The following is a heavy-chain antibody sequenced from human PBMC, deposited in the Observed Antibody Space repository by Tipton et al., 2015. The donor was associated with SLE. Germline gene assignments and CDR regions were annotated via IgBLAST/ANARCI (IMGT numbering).Heavy chain of an antibody. D-gene: IGHD2-21*01. CDR2: ISSSGGGT. V-gene: IGHV3-23*01. CDR3: AKDSCGGDCHSDFDY. Sequence: SLRLSCAASGFTFSSYAMSWVRQAPGKGLEWVSGISSSGGGTYYADSVKGRFTISRDNSKNTLYLQMNSLRAEDTAVYYCAKDSCGGDCHSDFDYWGQGTLVTVSS. CDR1: GFTFSSYA. J-gene: IGHJ4*02.